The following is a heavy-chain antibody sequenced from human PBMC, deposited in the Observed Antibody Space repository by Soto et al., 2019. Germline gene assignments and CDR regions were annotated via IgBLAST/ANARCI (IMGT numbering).Heavy chain of an antibody. D-gene: IGHD3-22*01. CDR1: GGSIGSYY. Sequence: PSETLSLTCTVSGGSIGSYYWSWIRQPPGKGLEWIGYIYYSGSTNYNPSLKSRVTISVDTSKNQFSLKLSSVTAADTAVYYCARGTYYYDSSGVHNDYWGQGTLVTVSS. V-gene: IGHV4-59*01. J-gene: IGHJ4*02. CDR2: IYYSGST. CDR3: ARGTYYYDSSGVHNDY.